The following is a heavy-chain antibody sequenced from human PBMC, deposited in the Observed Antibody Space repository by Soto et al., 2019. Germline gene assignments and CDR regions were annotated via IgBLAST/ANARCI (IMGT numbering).Heavy chain of an antibody. CDR2: IKQDGSEK. Sequence: EVQLVESGGGLVQYGGSLRLSCAASGFTFSNHYISWIRQAPGKGLEWVANIKQDGSEKYYVDSVKGRFTISRDNAKKLLYLHMNSLRVEDTAVYYCAREGDAFDSWGQGTKVTVSS. CDR3: AREGDAFDS. J-gene: IGHJ3*02. V-gene: IGHV3-7*04. CDR1: GFTFSNHY.